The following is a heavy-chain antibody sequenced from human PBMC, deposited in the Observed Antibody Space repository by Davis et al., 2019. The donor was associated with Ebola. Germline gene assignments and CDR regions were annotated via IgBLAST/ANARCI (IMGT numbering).Heavy chain of an antibody. V-gene: IGHV3-11*04. J-gene: IGHJ3*02. CDR3: ARAEGLLLDAFDI. Sequence: PGGSLRLSCAASGSTFSDYYMSWIRQAPGKGLEWVSYISSSGNIIYYTDSVKDRFTISRDNAKNSLYLQMNSLRAEDTAVYYCARAEGLLLDAFDIWGQGTMVTVSS. D-gene: IGHD2-15*01. CDR2: ISSSGNII. CDR1: GSTFSDYY.